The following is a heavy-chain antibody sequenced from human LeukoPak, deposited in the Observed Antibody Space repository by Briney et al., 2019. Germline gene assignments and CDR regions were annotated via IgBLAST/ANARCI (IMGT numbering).Heavy chain of an antibody. CDR2: IKYDGSDK. J-gene: IGHJ4*02. CDR1: GFTFSGFW. D-gene: IGHD3-16*01. V-gene: IGHV3-7*04. CDR3: VRGGGSFDS. Sequence: GRSLRLSCAASGFTFSGFWMSWGRQAPTKGLEWVANIKYDGSDKRYVDSVKGRFTVSRDNAKNSLYLQMNSLRAEDTAVYYCVRGGGSFDSWGQGTLVTVSS.